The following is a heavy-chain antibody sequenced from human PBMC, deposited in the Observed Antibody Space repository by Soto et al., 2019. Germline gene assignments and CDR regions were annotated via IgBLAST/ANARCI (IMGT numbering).Heavy chain of an antibody. CDR2: ISGSGGST. D-gene: IGHD2-15*01. V-gene: IGHV3-23*01. J-gene: IGHJ4*02. CDR3: AKDQTLGYCSGGSCHGGFDY. Sequence: GSLRLSCAASGFTFSSYAMSWVRQAPGKGLEWVSAISGSGGSTYYADSVKGRFTISRDNSKNTLYLQMNSLRAEDTAVYYCAKDQTLGYCSGGSCHGGFDYWGQGTLVTVSS. CDR1: GFTFSSYA.